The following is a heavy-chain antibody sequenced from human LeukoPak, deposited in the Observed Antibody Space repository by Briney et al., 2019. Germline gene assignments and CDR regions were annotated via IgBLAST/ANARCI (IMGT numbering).Heavy chain of an antibody. J-gene: IGHJ4*02. CDR1: GFTFSSYA. CDR3: AKDDCSSTSCYNDY. V-gene: IGHV3-23*01. Sequence: PGGSLRLSCAASGFTFSSYAMSWVRQAPGKGLEWVSAISGSGGSTYYADSVKGRFTISRDNSKNTLYLQMNSLRAEDTAVYYCAKDDCSSTSCYNDYWGQGTLVTVSS. CDR2: ISGSGGST. D-gene: IGHD2-2*02.